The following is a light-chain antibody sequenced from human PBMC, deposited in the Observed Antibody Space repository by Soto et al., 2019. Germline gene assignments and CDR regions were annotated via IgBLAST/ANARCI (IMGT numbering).Light chain of an antibody. Sequence: QSVLTQPPSASGSPRQRVTISCSGSSSNIGSNYVYWYQHLPGAAPKPLIYSNNQRPSGVPDRFSGSKSGTSASLAISGLRSDDEGDYYCAAWDDSLTHPVFGGGTKLTVL. V-gene: IGLV1-47*02. CDR1: SSNIGSNY. J-gene: IGLJ2*01. CDR3: AAWDDSLTHPV. CDR2: SNN.